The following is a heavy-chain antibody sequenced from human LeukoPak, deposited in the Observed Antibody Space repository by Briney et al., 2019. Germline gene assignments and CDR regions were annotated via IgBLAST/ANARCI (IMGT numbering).Heavy chain of an antibody. CDR2: IYTSGST. CDR1: GGSISRYY. V-gene: IGHV4-4*07. CDR3: ARGTIGYCSSTSCYKLDDYYYYYYMDV. D-gene: IGHD2-2*02. Sequence: SETLSLTCTVSGGSISRYYWSWIRQPAGKGLEWIGRIYTSGSTNYNPSLKSRVTMSVDTSKNQFSLKLSSVTAADTAVYYCARGTIGYCSSTSCYKLDDYYYYYYMDVWGKGTTVTVSS. J-gene: IGHJ6*03.